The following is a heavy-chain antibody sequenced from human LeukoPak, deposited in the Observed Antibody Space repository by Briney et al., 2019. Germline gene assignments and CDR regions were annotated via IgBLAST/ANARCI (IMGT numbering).Heavy chain of an antibody. CDR2: IYYSGTT. D-gene: IGHD6-13*01. J-gene: IGHJ4*02. Sequence: SETLSLTCTVSGGSMSSYYRSWIRQPPGKGLEWIGYIYYSGTTNYNPSLKSRVTISVDTSKNQFSLKLRSVTAADTAVYYCARGVYIAAAQYGYWGQGTLVTVSS. V-gene: IGHV4-59*01. CDR1: GGSMSSYY. CDR3: ARGVYIAAAQYGY.